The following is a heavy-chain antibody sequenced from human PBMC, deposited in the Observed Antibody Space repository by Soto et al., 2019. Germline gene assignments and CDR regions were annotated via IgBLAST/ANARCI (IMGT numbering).Heavy chain of an antibody. J-gene: IGHJ6*03. D-gene: IGHD2-2*01. CDR1: GFTFSSYA. Sequence: GGSLRLSCAASGFTFSSYAMSWVRQAPGKGLEWVSAISGSGGSTYYADSVKGRFTISRDNSKNTLYLQMNSLRAEDTAVYYCARKDIVVVPAARGPPTHNYYMDVWGKGTTVTVSS. CDR2: ISGSGGST. CDR3: ARKDIVVVPAARGPPTHNYYMDV. V-gene: IGHV3-23*01.